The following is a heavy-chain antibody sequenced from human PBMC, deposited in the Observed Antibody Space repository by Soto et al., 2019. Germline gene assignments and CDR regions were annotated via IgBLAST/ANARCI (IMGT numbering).Heavy chain of an antibody. D-gene: IGHD2-2*01. J-gene: IGHJ4*02. CDR1: GYSFTSYW. Sequence: GESLKISCKGSGYSFTSYWIGWVRQMPGKGLEWMGIIYPGDSDTRYSPSFQGQVTISADKSISTAYLQWGSLKASDTAKDYWSRRARYCKWSSCYFFEYWGQGTLVTVSS. V-gene: IGHV5-51*01. CDR3: SRRARYCKWSSCYFFEY. CDR2: IYPGDSDT.